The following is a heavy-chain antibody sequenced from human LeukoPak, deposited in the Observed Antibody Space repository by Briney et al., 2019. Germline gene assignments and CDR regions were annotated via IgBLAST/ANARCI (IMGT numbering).Heavy chain of an antibody. J-gene: IGHJ5*02. CDR3: ASAGYSSSWYFYNWFDP. CDR2: IIPIFGTA. CDR1: GGTFSSYA. Sequence: SVKVSCKASGGTFSSYAISWVRQAPGQGLEWMGGIIPIFGTANYAQKFQGRVTITADESTSTAYMELSSLRSEDTAVYYCASAGYSSSWYFYNWFDPWGQGTLVTVSS. V-gene: IGHV1-69*13. D-gene: IGHD6-13*01.